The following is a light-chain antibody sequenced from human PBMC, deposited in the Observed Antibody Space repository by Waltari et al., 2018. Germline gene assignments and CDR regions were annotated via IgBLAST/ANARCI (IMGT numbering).Light chain of an antibody. V-gene: IGKV5-2*01. CDR1: PEIDDE. Sequence: ETTLTQSPAFMSATPRDKGNISCRSSPEIDDEMNWYQQKPGEGAIFIIQEATSLVPSIPPRFSCRGYGTDFTLTINNIQSEDVASYFCLENDISPTHTFGQGTKLEIK. J-gene: IGKJ2*01. CDR2: EAT. CDR3: LENDISPTHT.